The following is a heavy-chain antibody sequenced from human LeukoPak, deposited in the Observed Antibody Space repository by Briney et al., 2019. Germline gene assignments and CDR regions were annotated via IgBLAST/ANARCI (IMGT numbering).Heavy chain of an antibody. CDR2: IQNDGGKK. CDR3: ARETDSTLFDY. J-gene: IGHJ4*02. CDR1: GFSFSYSV. D-gene: IGHD2-2*01. Sequence: PGGSLRLSCAAPGFSFSYSVMHWIRQRPGKGLERVAFIQNDGGKKYYADSVKGRFTISRDNAKNSLYLQMNSLRAEDTSVYYCARETDSTLFDYWGQGTLVTVSS. V-gene: IGHV3-30*02.